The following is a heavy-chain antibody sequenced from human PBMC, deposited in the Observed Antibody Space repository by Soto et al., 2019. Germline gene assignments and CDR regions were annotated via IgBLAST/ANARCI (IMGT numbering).Heavy chain of an antibody. CDR1: GFTFSSYA. J-gene: IGHJ3*02. D-gene: IGHD3-10*01. Sequence: EVQLLESGGGLVQPGGSLRLSCAASGFTFSSYAMSWVRQAPGKGLEWVSAISGSGGSTYYADSVKGRFTISRDNSKNTLYLQMNSLRAEDTAVYYCAKEGLDRGYGSGSYYMDSSAFDIWGQGTMVTVSS. CDR3: AKEGLDRGYGSGSYYMDSSAFDI. V-gene: IGHV3-23*01. CDR2: ISGSGGST.